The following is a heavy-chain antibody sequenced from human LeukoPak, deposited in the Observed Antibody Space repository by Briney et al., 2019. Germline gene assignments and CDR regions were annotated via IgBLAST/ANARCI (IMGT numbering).Heavy chain of an antibody. J-gene: IGHJ4*02. Sequence: GGSLRLSCAASGFTFNIFGIHWVRQAPGKGLEWVSSISSSSSYIYYADSVKGRFTISRDNAKNSLYLQMNSLRAEDTAVYYCARMSGAVAGYWGQGTLVTVSS. D-gene: IGHD6-19*01. V-gene: IGHV3-21*01. CDR1: GFTFNIFG. CDR2: ISSSSSYI. CDR3: ARMSGAVAGY.